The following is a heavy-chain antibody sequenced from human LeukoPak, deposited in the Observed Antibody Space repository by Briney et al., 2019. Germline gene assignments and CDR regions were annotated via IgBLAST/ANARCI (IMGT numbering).Heavy chain of an antibody. D-gene: IGHD3-22*01. J-gene: IGHJ4*02. CDR2: ISAYNGNT. CDR3: ARDRGAKYYYDSTDY. V-gene: IGHV1-18*01. CDR1: GYTFTSYG. Sequence: ASVKVSCKASGYTFTSYGISWVRQAPGQGLEWMGWISAYNGNTDYAQKLQGRVTMTTDTSTSTAYMELRSLRSDDTAVYYCARDRGAKYYYDSTDYWGQGTLVTVSS.